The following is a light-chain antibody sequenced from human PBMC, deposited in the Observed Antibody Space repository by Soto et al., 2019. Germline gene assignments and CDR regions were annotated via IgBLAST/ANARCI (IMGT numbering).Light chain of an antibody. J-gene: IGKJ1*01. Sequence: EIVMTQSPATLSVSPGERATLSCRASQSVSSNLAWYQQKPGQAPKVLIYRASIRATGIPDRFTGSGSGTEFNLKISRMEPEDFAVYSCNQYGSSPITFRLGTKVDI. CDR1: QSVSSN. CDR3: NQYGSSPIT. CDR2: RAS. V-gene: IGKV3-20*01.